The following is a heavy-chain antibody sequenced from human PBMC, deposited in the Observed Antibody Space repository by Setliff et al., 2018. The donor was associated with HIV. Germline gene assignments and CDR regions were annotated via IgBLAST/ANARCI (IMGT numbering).Heavy chain of an antibody. CDR1: GYIFSTSG. J-gene: IGHJ4*02. CDR3: ARDAPGNTEAAPDY. CDR2: INIKNGNT. V-gene: IGHV1-18*01. Sequence: ASVKASCKASGYIFSTSGISWVRQAPGQGLEWMGWINIKNGNTNYEQKLQGRVTMTTDTSTSTAYMELRSLRSDDTAVYYCARDAPGNTEAAPDYWGQGTLVTVSS. D-gene: IGHD6-6*01.